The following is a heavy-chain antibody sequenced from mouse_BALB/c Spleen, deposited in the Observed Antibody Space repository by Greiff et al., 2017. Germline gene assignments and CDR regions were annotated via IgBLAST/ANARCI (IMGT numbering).Heavy chain of an antibody. CDR1: GYSITSDYA. V-gene: IGHV3-2*02. CDR2: ISYSGST. D-gene: IGHD1-1*01. CDR3: ARYGSSGWYFDY. J-gene: IGHJ2*01. Sequence: EVKLMESGPGLVKPSQSLSLTCTVTGYSITSDYAWNWIRQFPGNKLEWMGYISYSGSTSYNPSLKSRISITRDTSKNQFFLQLNSVTTEDTATYYCARYGSSGWYFDYWCQGTTLTVSS.